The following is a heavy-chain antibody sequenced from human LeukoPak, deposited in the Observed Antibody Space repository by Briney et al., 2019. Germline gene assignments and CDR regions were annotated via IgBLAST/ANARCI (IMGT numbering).Heavy chain of an antibody. V-gene: IGHV4-59*01. J-gene: IGHJ4*02. CDR3: ARTYSSSWHFDY. CDR1: GGSISSYY. D-gene: IGHD6-13*01. CDR2: IYYSGST. Sequence: SETLSLTCTVSGGSISSYYRSWIRQPPGKGLEWIGYIYYSGSTNYNPSLKSGVTISVDTSKNQFSLKLSSVTAADTAVYYCARTYSSSWHFDYWGQGTLVTVSS.